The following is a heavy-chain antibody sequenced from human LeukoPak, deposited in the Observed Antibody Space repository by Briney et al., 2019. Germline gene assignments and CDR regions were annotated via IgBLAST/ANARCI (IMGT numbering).Heavy chain of an antibody. D-gene: IGHD4-17*01. V-gene: IGHV4-59*02. CDR1: GGSVTTYH. CDR2: IYYSGSI. Sequence: SETLSLTCTVSGGSVTTYHWSWIRQPPGKGLEWIGYIYYSGSINYNPSLNSRVTISLDTSKNEFSLKLRSVTAADTAVYYCARYPGASGDSYYFNYWGQGTRVTVSS. J-gene: IGHJ4*02. CDR3: ARYPGASGDSYYFNY.